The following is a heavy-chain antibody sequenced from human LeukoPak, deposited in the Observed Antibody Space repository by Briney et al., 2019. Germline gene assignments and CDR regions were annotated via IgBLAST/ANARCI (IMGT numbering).Heavy chain of an antibody. Sequence: GASVKVSCKASGYTFAGYYMHWVRQAPGQGLEWMGGIIPIFGTANYAQKFQGRVTITTDESTSTAYMELSSLRSEDTAVYYCARAGPPGRGYYDSSGVWAFDIWGQGTMVTVSS. CDR2: IIPIFGTA. V-gene: IGHV1-69*05. D-gene: IGHD3-22*01. J-gene: IGHJ3*02. CDR1: GYTFAGYY. CDR3: ARAGPPGRGYYDSSGVWAFDI.